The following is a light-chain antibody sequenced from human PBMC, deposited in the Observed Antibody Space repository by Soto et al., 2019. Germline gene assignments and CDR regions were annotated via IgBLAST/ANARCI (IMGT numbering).Light chain of an antibody. CDR3: QQYHRSSVT. CDR1: QSINSW. CDR2: DAS. V-gene: IGKV1-5*01. Sequence: IRMTQSPSSFSASTGDRVTITCRASQSINSWLAWYQQKPGKAPNLLIYDASTLERGVPSRFSGTGSGTEFTLAISSLQPDDFATYYCQQYHRSSVTFGQGTRLEIK. J-gene: IGKJ5*01.